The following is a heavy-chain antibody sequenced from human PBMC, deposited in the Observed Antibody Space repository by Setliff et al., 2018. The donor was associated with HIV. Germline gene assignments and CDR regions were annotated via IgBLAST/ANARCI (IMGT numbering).Heavy chain of an antibody. D-gene: IGHD2-15*01. Sequence: GASVKVSCKASGYTFTSYDINWVRQATGQGLEWMGWMNPNSGNTGYAQKFQGRVTMTWNTSISTAYMELSSLGSEDTAVYYCARARAAGGQRYYFDYCGQGTLVTVSS. J-gene: IGHJ4*02. CDR3: ARARAAGGQRYYFDY. CDR1: GYTFTSYD. CDR2: MNPNSGNT. V-gene: IGHV1-8*01.